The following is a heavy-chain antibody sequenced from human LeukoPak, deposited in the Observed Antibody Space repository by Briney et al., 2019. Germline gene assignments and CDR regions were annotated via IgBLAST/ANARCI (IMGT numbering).Heavy chain of an antibody. J-gene: IGHJ4*02. D-gene: IGHD5-18*01. CDR3: AKDLGYSYGYVDY. CDR2: IRYDGSNK. Sequence: GGSLRLSCAASGFAFSSFGMHWVRQAPGKGLEWVALIRYDGSNKYYADSVKGRFTISRDNSKNALYPQVNSLRAEDTAMYYCAKDLGYSYGYVDYWGQGALVTVSS. V-gene: IGHV3-30*02. CDR1: GFAFSSFG.